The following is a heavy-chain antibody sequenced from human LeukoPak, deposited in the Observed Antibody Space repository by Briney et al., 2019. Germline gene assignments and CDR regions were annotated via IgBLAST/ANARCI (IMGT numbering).Heavy chain of an antibody. CDR2: IYPSGNT. D-gene: IGHD3-22*01. V-gene: IGHV4-4*07. CDR1: GGPIISYY. Sequence: SETLSLTCSVSGGPIISYYWSWIRQPAGKGPEWIGRIYPSGNTDYNPSLKTRVTMSTDLSKTQFSLRLRSVTAADTAVYYSARLKFYDSTGYSPGYYMDVWGKGTAVTVSS. CDR3: ARLKFYDSTGYSPGYYMDV. J-gene: IGHJ6*03.